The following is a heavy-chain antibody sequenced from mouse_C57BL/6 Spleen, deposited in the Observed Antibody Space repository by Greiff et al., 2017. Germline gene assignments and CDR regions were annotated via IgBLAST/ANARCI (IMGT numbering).Heavy chain of an antibody. CDR1: GYTFTSYW. CDR2: IDPSDSYT. CDR3: AREGFAY. J-gene: IGHJ3*01. V-gene: IGHV1-69*01. Sequence: QVQLQQSGAELVMPGASVKLSCKASGYTFTSYWMPWVKQRPGQGLEWIGEIDPSDSYTNYNQKFKGKSTLTVDTSSSTAYMQLSSLTAEDSAVYDGAREGFAYWGQGTLVTVSA.